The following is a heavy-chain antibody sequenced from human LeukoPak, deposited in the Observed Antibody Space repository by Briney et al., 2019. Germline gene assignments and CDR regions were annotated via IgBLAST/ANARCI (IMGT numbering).Heavy chain of an antibody. D-gene: IGHD3-16*01. V-gene: IGHV4-34*01. CDR3: ARELIRTFDY. J-gene: IGHJ4*02. CDR2: INHSGST. CDR1: GGSFSGYY. Sequence: SETLSLTCAVYGGSFSGYYWSWIRQPPGKGLEWIGEINHSGSTNYNPSLKSRVTISVDTSKNQFSLKLSSVTAADTAVYYCARELIRTFDYWGQGTQVTVSS.